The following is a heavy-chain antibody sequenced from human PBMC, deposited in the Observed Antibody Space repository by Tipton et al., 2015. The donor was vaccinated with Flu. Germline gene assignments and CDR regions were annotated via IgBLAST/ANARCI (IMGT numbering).Heavy chain of an antibody. J-gene: IGHJ4*02. V-gene: IGHV3-7*01. Sequence: QLVQSGGGLVKPGGSLRLSCAASGFTFSDYYMSWVRQAPGKGLEWVANINEAGNGKLYGDSVKGRFTISRNSATNSIFLDMTSLKSEDTAVYYCARAEGLDGRRQPDYWGQGTLVSVSS. D-gene: IGHD3-9*01. CDR1: GFTFSDYY. CDR3: ARAEGLDGRRQPDY. CDR2: INEAGNGK.